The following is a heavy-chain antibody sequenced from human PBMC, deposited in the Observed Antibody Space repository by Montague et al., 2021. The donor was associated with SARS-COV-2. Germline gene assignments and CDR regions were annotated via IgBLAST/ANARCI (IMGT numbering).Heavy chain of an antibody. Sequence: SLRLSCAASGFIFSDYYMTWIRQAPGKGLEWVSHISSSSSYIYYADSVKGRFTISRDNAKNSLYLQMNSLRAEDTAVYYCARDLGGGYYGSGHFDYWGQGTLVTVSS. CDR3: ARDLGGGYYGSGHFDY. CDR1: GFIFSDYY. J-gene: IGHJ4*02. D-gene: IGHD3-10*01. CDR2: ISSSSSYI. V-gene: IGHV3-11*06.